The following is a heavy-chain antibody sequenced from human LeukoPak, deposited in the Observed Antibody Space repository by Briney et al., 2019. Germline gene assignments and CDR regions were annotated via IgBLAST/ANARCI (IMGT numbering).Heavy chain of an antibody. CDR2: IYPGDSDT. J-gene: IGHJ3*02. Sequence: GESLKISCKGSGYSFTSYWIGWVRQMPGKGLEWMGIIYPGDSDTRYSPSFQGQVTISADKSISTAYLQWSSLKASDTAMYYCATTWYYYDSSGYPDAFDIWGQGTMVTVSS. CDR1: GYSFTSYW. V-gene: IGHV5-51*01. D-gene: IGHD3-22*01. CDR3: ATTWYYYDSSGYPDAFDI.